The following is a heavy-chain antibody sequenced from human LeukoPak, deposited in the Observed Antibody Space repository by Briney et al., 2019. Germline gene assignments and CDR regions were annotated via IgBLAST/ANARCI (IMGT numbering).Heavy chain of an antibody. CDR1: GFTFSSYW. V-gene: IGHV3-74*01. CDR2: INSDGSST. CDR3: ARRFGEKAAFDI. J-gene: IGHJ3*02. D-gene: IGHD3-10*01. Sequence: PGGSLRLSCAASGFTFSSYWMHWVRQAPGKGLVWVSRINSDGSSTSYADSVKGRFTISRDNAKNSLYLQMNSLRAEDTAVYYCARRFGEKAAFDIWGQGTMVTVSS.